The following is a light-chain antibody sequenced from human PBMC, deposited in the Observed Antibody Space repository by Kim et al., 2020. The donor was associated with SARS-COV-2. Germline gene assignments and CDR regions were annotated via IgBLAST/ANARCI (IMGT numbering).Light chain of an antibody. CDR1: QGIRNY. CDR2: AAS. V-gene: IGKV1-27*01. J-gene: IGKJ3*01. Sequence: ASVGDRVTITCRASQGIRNYLAWYQQKPGKVPKLLIYAASTSQSGDPSRFSGSGSGTDFTLTISSLQPEDVATYYCQQYNSAPFTFGPGTKVEIK. CDR3: QQYNSAPFT.